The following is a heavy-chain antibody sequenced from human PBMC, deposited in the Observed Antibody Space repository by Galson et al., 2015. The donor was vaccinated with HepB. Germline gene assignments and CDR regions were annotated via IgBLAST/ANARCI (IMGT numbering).Heavy chain of an antibody. CDR2: INPNSGGT. J-gene: IGHJ6*02. CDR3: ARSAPVNYERHFWSAHYSTAGGYYGMDV. D-gene: IGHD3-3*01. V-gene: IGHV1-2*02. CDR1: GYTFTGYY. Sequence: SVKVSCKASGYTFTGYYMHWVRQAPGQGLEWMGWINPNSGGTNYAQKFQGRVTMTRDTSISTAYMELSRLRSDDTAVYYCARSAPVNYERHFWSAHYSTAGGYYGMDVWGQGTTVTVSS.